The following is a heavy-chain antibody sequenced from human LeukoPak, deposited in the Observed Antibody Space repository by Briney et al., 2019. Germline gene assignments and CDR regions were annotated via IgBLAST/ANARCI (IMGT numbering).Heavy chain of an antibody. CDR1: GGSISSSSYY. Sequence: PSETLSLTCTVSGGSISSSSYYWGWIRQPPGKGLEWIGSIYYSGSTYYNPSLKSRVTISVDTSKNQFSLKLSSVTAADTAVYYCARSGGGYSYGYDYYYMDVWGKGTTVTVSS. CDR2: IYYSGST. J-gene: IGHJ6*03. V-gene: IGHV4-39*07. CDR3: ARSGGGYSYGYDYYYMDV. D-gene: IGHD5-18*01.